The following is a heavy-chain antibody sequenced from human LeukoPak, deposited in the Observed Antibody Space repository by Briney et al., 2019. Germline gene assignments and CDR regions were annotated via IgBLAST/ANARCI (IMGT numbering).Heavy chain of an antibody. CDR2: INSDGSST. CDR1: GFPFISYW. D-gene: IGHD1-14*01. CDR3: ARVRYCDY. Sequence: PLGDLRLSCAASGFPFISYWMDWVRQAPGKGLVWVSRINSDGSSTNYAASVKGRFTISRDNAKHTLSLQMTRLRAEDTAVYYCARVRYCDYGGQGPLATVS. J-gene: IGHJ4*02. V-gene: IGHV3-74*01.